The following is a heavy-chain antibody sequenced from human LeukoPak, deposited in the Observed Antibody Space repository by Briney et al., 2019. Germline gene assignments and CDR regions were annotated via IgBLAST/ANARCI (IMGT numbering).Heavy chain of an antibody. Sequence: GGSLRLSCAASGFTFSSYGMHWVRRAPGKGLEWVAVIWYDGSNKYYADSVKGRFTISRDNSKNTLYLQMNSLRAEDTAVYYCARDYGFGGDYFDYWGQGTLVTVSS. CDR1: GFTFSSYG. CDR2: IWYDGSNK. D-gene: IGHD3/OR15-3a*01. CDR3: ARDYGFGGDYFDY. V-gene: IGHV3-33*01. J-gene: IGHJ4*02.